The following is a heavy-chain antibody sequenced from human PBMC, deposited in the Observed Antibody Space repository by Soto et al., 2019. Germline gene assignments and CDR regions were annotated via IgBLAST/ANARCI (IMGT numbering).Heavy chain of an antibody. Sequence: ASVKVSCKASGYTFTSYGISWVRQAPGQGLEWMGWISAYNGNTNYAQRLQGRVTMTRDTSISTVYMELSRLRSDDTAVYYCAKSRGCSGGSCRPPYYYYGMDVWGQGTTVTVSS. V-gene: IGHV1-18*01. CDR1: GYTFTSYG. CDR2: ISAYNGNT. J-gene: IGHJ6*02. CDR3: AKSRGCSGGSCRPPYYYYGMDV. D-gene: IGHD2-15*01.